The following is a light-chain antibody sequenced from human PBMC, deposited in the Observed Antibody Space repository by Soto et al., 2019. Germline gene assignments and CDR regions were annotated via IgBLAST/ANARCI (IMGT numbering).Light chain of an antibody. J-gene: IGKJ5*01. CDR2: TGS. CDR3: QQAASFPIT. Sequence: DIQMTQSPSTLSTSVGEILTSTVRASQIISKWLAWYQQTPGKAPNLLIYTGSSLQSGVPSRFSGSGSGTDFTLTINSLQPEDFATYYCQQAASFPITFGQGTRLEI. V-gene: IGKV1-12*01. CDR1: QIISKW.